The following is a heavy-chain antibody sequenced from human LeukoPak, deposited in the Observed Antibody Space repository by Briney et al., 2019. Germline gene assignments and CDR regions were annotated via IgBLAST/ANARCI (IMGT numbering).Heavy chain of an antibody. CDR3: ANPLLGSSDY. CDR1: GFTFSSYG. D-gene: IGHD1-26*01. V-gene: IGHV3-30*02. Sequence: GGSLRLSCAASGFTFSSYGMHWVRQAPGKGLEWVAFIRYDGSNKYYADSVKGRFAISRDNSKNTLYLQMNSLRAEDTAVYYCANPLLGSSDYWGQGTLVTVSS. J-gene: IGHJ4*02. CDR2: IRYDGSNK.